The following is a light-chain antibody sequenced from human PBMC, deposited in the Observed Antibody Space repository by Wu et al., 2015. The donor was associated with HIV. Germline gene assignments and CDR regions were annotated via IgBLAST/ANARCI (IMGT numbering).Light chain of an antibody. J-gene: IGKJ1*01. CDR1: QSVGSS. CDR3: QQYHNWPQLAWT. V-gene: IGKV3-15*01. Sequence: VLTQSPATLSVSPGERATLSCRASQSVGSSLAWYQQKPGQAPKLLIYETSTRAADIPARFSGSGSGTEFTLTISSMQSEDSAVYFCQQYHNWPQLAWTFGQGTKVEIK. CDR2: ETS.